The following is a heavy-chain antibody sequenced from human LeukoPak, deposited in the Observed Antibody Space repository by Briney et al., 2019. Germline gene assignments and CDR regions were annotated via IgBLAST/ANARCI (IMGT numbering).Heavy chain of an antibody. D-gene: IGHD6-13*01. Sequence: GGSLRLSCAASGFTVSSNHMSWVRQGPGKGLEWVSVIYSGGSTYYADSVKGRFTISRDNSKNTLYLQMNSLRAEDTAVYYCASHSSSWYGFDYWGQAAMVTVSS. CDR1: GFTVSSNH. CDR3: ASHSSSWYGFDY. CDR2: IYSGGST. V-gene: IGHV3-53*01. J-gene: IGHJ4*02.